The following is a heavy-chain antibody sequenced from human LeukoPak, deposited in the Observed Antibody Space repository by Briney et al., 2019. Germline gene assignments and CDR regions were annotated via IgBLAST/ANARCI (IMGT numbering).Heavy chain of an antibody. D-gene: IGHD3-22*01. J-gene: IGHJ4*02. CDR3: ARGLLPSITMIVVVTPPGY. CDR2: ISTSSSYI. V-gene: IGHV3-21*01. Sequence: GGSLRLSCAASGFMFSRYTMNWVRQAPGKGLEWVSSISTSSSYIYYADSVKGRFTFSRNNAKNSLYLQMNSLRADDTAVYYCARGLLPSITMIVVVTPPGYWGQGTLVTVSS. CDR1: GFMFSRYT.